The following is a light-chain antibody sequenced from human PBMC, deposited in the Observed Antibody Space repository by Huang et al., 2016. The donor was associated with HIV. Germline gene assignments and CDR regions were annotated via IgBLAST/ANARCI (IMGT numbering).Light chain of an antibody. CDR3: QQRTDWLT. Sequence: EIVLTQSPATLSLSPGERATLSCRASQSVNTYLAWYQQKPGQAPRLLIFDASTRATCIPARFSGSGSGTDFTLTISSLEPEDFAVYFCQQRTDWLTFGGGTKVEIK. CDR1: QSVNTY. V-gene: IGKV3-11*01. CDR2: DAS. J-gene: IGKJ4*01.